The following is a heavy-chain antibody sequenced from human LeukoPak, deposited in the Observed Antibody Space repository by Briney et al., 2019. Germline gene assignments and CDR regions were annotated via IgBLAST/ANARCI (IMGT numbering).Heavy chain of an antibody. J-gene: IGHJ6*03. Sequence: ASVKVSCKASGYTITSYYMHWVRQAPGQGLEWMGWINPHSGDTNYAQKFQGRVTVTRDTSITTAYMELSGLTPDDTAVYYCARTAYQFGDYFYYMNVWGTGTTVTVSS. V-gene: IGHV1-2*02. CDR2: INPHSGDT. CDR3: ARTAYQFGDYFYYMNV. D-gene: IGHD2-21*01. CDR1: GYTITSYY.